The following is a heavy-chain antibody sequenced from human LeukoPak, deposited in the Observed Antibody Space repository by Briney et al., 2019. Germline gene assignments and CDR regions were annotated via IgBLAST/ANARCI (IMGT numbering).Heavy chain of an antibody. CDR3: ARAPHYYDSSGYRAYYFDY. CDR2: IYYSGST. CDR1: GGSISSSSYY. D-gene: IGHD3-22*01. Sequence: PSETLSLTCTVSGGSISSSSYYWGWIRQPPGKGLEWIGSIYYSGSTYYNPSLKSRVTISVDTSKNQFSLKLSSVTAADTAVYYCARAPHYYDSSGYRAYYFDYWGQGTLVTVSS. V-gene: IGHV4-39*07. J-gene: IGHJ4*02.